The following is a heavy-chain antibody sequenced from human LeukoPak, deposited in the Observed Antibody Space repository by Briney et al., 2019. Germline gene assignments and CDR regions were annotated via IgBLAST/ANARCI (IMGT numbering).Heavy chain of an antibody. V-gene: IGHV1-18*01. CDR2: ISPYNGDT. CDR3: ARERGGIGFKGDY. J-gene: IGHJ4*02. Sequence: APVKVSCKASGYTFTTYGISWVRQAPGQRLEWMGWISPYNGDTKYAQKLQGRVTMTTDTSTSTVYMGLRSLRSDDTAVYYCARERGGIGFKGDYWGQGTLVTVSS. D-gene: IGHD3-16*01. CDR1: GYTFTTYG.